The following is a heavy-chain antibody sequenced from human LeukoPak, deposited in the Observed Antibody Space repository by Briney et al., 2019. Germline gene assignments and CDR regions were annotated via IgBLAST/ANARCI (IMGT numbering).Heavy chain of an antibody. V-gene: IGHV5-51*01. CDR2: IYPGDSDT. CDR1: GYSFTSYW. CDR3: ARSDRYCSSTSCYVAFDI. J-gene: IGHJ3*02. Sequence: GESLKISCKGSGYSFTSYWIGWVRQMPGKGLEWMGNIYPGDSDTRYSPSFQGQVTISADKSISTAYLQWSSLKASDTAMYYCARSDRYCSSTSCYVAFDIWGQGTMVTVSS. D-gene: IGHD2-2*01.